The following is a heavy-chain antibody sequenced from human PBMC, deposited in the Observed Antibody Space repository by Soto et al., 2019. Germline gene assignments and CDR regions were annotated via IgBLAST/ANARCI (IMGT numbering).Heavy chain of an antibody. J-gene: IGHJ4*02. CDR2: IIPIFGTA. CDR3: ARSPTKYNWNYADSYYFDY. Sequence: ASVKVSCKASGGTFSSYAISWVRQAPGQGLEWMGGIIPIFGTANYAQKFQGRVTITADESTSTAYMELSSLRSEDTAVYYCARSPTKYNWNYADSYYFDYWGQGTLVTVS. D-gene: IGHD1-7*01. V-gene: IGHV1-69*13. CDR1: GGTFSSYA.